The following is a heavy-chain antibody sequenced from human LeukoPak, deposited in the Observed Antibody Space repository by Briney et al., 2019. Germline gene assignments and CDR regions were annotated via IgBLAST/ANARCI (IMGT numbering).Heavy chain of an antibody. J-gene: IGHJ4*02. CDR3: AKDRRLWFGQLLIDS. Sequence: GGSLRLSCAASGFTFSSYSMNWVRQAPGKGLEWLSVVSSRSDGTYYADNAKGRFTISRDNSKNTVSLQMNSLRVDDTATYYCAKDRRLWFGQLLIDSWGQGTLVAVSS. CDR1: GFTFSSYS. V-gene: IGHV3-23*01. CDR2: VSSRSDGT. D-gene: IGHD3-10*01.